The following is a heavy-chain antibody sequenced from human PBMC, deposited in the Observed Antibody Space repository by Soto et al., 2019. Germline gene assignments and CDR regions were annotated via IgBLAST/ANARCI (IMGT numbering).Heavy chain of an antibody. CDR2: ISYDGSNK. Sequence: GGSLRLSCAASGFTFSNYVMHWVRQAPGKGLEWVAVISYDGSNKYYPDSAKGRFTISRDNAKNSLYLQMNSLRAEDTAVYYCARETMIVVVITTYGMDVWGQGTTVTVSS. CDR1: GFTFSNYV. CDR3: ARETMIVVVITTYGMDV. J-gene: IGHJ6*02. D-gene: IGHD3-22*01. V-gene: IGHV3-30*03.